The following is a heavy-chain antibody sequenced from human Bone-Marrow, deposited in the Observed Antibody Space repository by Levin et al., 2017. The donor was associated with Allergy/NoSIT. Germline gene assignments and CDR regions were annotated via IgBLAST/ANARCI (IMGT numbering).Heavy chain of an antibody. V-gene: IGHV1-8*01. J-gene: IGHJ5*02. CDR2: MNPNSGNT. CDR1: GYTFTSYD. CDR3: ARVGIAAAGRRKRNSYLFDP. D-gene: IGHD6-13*01. Sequence: ASVKVSCKASGYTFTSYDINWVRQATGQGLEWMGWMNPNSGNTGYAQKFQGRVTMTRNTSISTAYMELSSLRSDDTAVYYCARVGIAAAGRRKRNSYLFDPWGQGTLVTVSS.